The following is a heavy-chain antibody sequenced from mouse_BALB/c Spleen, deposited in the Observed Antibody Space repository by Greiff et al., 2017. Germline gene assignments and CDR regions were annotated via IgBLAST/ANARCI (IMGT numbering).Heavy chain of an antibody. CDR3: ARDDQYGNYWFAY. CDR1: GFSLTSYG. J-gene: IGHJ3*01. V-gene: IGHV2-9*02. Sequence: VKLLESGPGLVAPSQSLSITCTVSGFSLTSYGVHWVRQPPGKGLEWLGVIWAGGSTNYNSALMSRLSISKDNSKSQVFLKMNSLQTDDTAMYYCARDDQYGNYWFAYWGQGTLVTVSA. CDR2: IWAGGST. D-gene: IGHD2-10*02.